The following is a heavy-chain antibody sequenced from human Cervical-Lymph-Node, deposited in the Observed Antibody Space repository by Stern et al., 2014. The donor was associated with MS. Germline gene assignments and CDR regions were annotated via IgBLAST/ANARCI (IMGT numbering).Heavy chain of an antibody. J-gene: IGHJ4*02. CDR3: AREAAMAVAGTGVDY. CDR2: IHPNSGGT. CDR1: GYTFTAYY. D-gene: IGHD6-19*01. V-gene: IGHV1-2*06. Sequence: VKLVESGAEVKKPGASVKGSCKASGYTFTAYYMHWVRQATGQGLEWMGRIHPNSGGTNYAQKCQGRVTMTRDTSISTAYIELSRLRSDDTSVYYCAREAAMAVAGTGVDYWGQGTLVTVSS.